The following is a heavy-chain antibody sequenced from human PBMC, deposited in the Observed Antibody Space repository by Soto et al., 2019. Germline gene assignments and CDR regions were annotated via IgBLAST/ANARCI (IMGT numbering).Heavy chain of an antibody. CDR1: GGSFSGYY. CDR2: INHSGNT. V-gene: IGHV4-34*01. J-gene: IGHJ5*02. D-gene: IGHD4-17*01. CDR3: ARGAHYGDPNWFDP. Sequence: SETLSLTCAVYGGSFSGYYWSWIRQPPGKGLEWIGEINHSGNTNYNPSLKSRITISVDTSKNQFSLKLSSVTAADTAVYYCARGAHYGDPNWFDPWGQGTLVTVSS.